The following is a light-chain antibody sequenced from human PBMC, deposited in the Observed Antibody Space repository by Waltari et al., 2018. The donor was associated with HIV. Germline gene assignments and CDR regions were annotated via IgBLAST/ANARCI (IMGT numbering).Light chain of an antibody. CDR1: TTDSGRSKH. CDR3: SSYAGSNNRWV. J-gene: IGLJ3*02. CDR2: EVS. Sequence: QSAQTQPPPASGSPGQSVTLSCTGTTTDSGRSKHVSRYQQHPGKAPKLMIYEVSTRPSGVPDRFSGSKSGSTASLTVSGLQAEDEADYYCSSYAGSNNRWVFGGGTKLTVL. V-gene: IGLV2-8*01.